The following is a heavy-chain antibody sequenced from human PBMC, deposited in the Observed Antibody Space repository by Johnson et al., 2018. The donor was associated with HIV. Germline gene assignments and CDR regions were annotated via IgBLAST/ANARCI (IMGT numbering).Heavy chain of an antibody. D-gene: IGHD3-10*01. CDR2: ITWSGGGT. V-gene: IGHV3-20*04. CDR1: GFTFDDYG. J-gene: IGHJ3*02. CDR3: AKPRSLWLEGAFDI. Sequence: VQLVESGGGVVRPGGSLRLSCAASGFTFDDYGMSWVRQAPGKGLEWVSGITWSGGGTTYADSVKGRFTVSSDSAKNSLYLQMNSLRAEDTAVYYCAKPRSLWLEGAFDIWDQGTMVTVSS.